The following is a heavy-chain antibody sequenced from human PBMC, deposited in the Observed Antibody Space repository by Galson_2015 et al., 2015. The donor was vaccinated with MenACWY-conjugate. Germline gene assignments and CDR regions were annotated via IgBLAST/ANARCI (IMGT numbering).Heavy chain of an antibody. V-gene: IGHV5-51*01. CDR2: IYPGDTYI. J-gene: IGHJ3*01. CDR3: TRRLIANFRDAFDF. CDR1: GSIFSTYW. Sequence: SGAEVKKPGESLTISCPGSGSIFSTYWIAWVRQMPGKGLEWMGKIYPGDTYIRNNPSFEGQVTMSVDKSISTAYLRWSSLKASDTAMYYCTRRLIANFRDAFDFWGQGTMVTVSS. D-gene: IGHD2-21*01.